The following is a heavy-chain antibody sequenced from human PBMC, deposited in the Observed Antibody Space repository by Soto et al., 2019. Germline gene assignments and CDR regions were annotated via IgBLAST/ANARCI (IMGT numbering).Heavy chain of an antibody. D-gene: IGHD4-17*01. CDR1: GGSISKFY. Sequence: QVQLQESGPGLVKPSETLSLTCSVSGGSISKFYWSWIRKTAGKGLEWMGRVYATGTTDYNPSLRSRVAMSVDISKKTFSLRLTSVTAADTGVYYCVRDGSKTLRDWFDPWGQGKLATVSS. J-gene: IGHJ5*02. CDR3: VRDGSKTLRDWFDP. V-gene: IGHV4-4*07. CDR2: VYATGTT.